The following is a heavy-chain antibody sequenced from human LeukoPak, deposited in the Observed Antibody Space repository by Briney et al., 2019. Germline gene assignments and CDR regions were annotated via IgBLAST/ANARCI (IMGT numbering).Heavy chain of an antibody. Sequence: PGGSLRLSCAASGFTFDDYTMHWVRQAPGKGLEWVSLISWDGGSTYYADSVKGRFTISRDNAKNSLYLQMNSLRAEDTAVYYCARSGSYLYGMDVWGQGTTVTVSS. J-gene: IGHJ6*02. V-gene: IGHV3-43*01. CDR3: ARSGSYLYGMDV. CDR2: ISWDGGST. CDR1: GFTFDDYT. D-gene: IGHD1-26*01.